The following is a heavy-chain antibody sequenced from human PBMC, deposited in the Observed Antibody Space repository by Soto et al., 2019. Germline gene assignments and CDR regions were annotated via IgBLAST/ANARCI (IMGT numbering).Heavy chain of an antibody. V-gene: IGHV4-34*01. J-gene: IGHJ4*02. CDR3: GRGLSIVNGATPFDY. CDR2: INHSGNT. CDR1: GVSFSGYY. Sequence: AETLSLTCAAYGVSFSGYYLSWIRQPPGKGLEWIGEINHSGNTNYNPSLKSRLTISVDASNIHFSLKLMSVTAADTAVYYCGRGLSIVNGATPFDYWGQGTLVTVSS. D-gene: IGHD2-8*01.